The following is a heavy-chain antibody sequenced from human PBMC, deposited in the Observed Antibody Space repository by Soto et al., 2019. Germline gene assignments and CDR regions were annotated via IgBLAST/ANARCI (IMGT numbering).Heavy chain of an antibody. D-gene: IGHD3-10*01. CDR3: EREGYYSGSETYSPPRYSGMDV. J-gene: IGHJ6*02. CDR1: GYTFSSYG. Sequence: QVQLVQSGAEVKRAGASVKVSCKASGYTFSSYGLSWVRQAPGQGLEWMGWISDCNGNRHYEQKLQDRVIMTTDTSAMTGYMELRSLKSDDNAVYFCEREGYYSGSETYSPPRYSGMDVWGQGTTVTVSS. V-gene: IGHV1-18*01. CDR2: ISDCNGNR.